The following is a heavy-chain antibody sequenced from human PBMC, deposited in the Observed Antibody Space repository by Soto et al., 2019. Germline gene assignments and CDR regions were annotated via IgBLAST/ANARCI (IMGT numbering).Heavy chain of an antibody. J-gene: IGHJ4*02. V-gene: IGHV3-74*01. CDR3: ARATGRNPPFDY. CDR2: ISTDGSST. CDR1: GFTFSTYW. Sequence: EVQLVESGGGLVQPGGSLRLPCAATGFTFSTYWMHWVRQGPGKGLVWVSRISTDGSSTTYADSVKGRFPISRDNAKNTRYLLVNSLRAEDTAVDYCARATGRNPPFDYWGQGSLVTVSS. D-gene: IGHD4-4*01.